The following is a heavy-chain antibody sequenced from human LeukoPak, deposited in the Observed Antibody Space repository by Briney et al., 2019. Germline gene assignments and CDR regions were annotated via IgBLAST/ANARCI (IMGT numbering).Heavy chain of an antibody. CDR1: GVSVSDGRYY. Sequence: SQTLSLTCNVSGVSVSDGRYYWTWIRQHPGKGLEWIGYKYYSGSAKYSPSLKSRLTISIDTSKNQFSLQLSSVTAADTATYYCETPYCGSISCLDVFNVWGQGTRVTVSS. CDR2: KYYSGSA. V-gene: IGHV4-31*03. D-gene: IGHD2-2*01. CDR3: ETPYCGSISCLDVFNV. J-gene: IGHJ3*01.